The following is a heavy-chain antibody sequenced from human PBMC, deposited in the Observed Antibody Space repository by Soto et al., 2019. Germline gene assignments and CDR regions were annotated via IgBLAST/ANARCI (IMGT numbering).Heavy chain of an antibody. CDR1: GFTFSSYG. V-gene: IGHV3-30*03. J-gene: IGHJ4*02. CDR3: ARDSSSTWYAFDY. D-gene: IGHD6-13*01. Sequence: GGSLRLSCAASGFTFSSYGMHWVRQAPGKGLEWVAVISYDGSNKYYADSVKGRFTISRDNSKNTLYLQMNSLRSEDTAVYYCARDSSSTWYAFDYWGQGTLVTVSS. CDR2: ISYDGSNK.